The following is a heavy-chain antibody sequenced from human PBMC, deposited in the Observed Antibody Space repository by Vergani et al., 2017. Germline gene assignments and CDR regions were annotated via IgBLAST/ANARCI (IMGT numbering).Heavy chain of an antibody. CDR1: GFALNRHA. J-gene: IGHJ6*02. CDR3: GMYCSSPTCGTHPRVQNYGMDV. D-gene: IGHD2-2*01. CDR2: ISFDGTNE. Sequence: QVQLVESGGGVVQPGTSLRLSCVVSGFALNRHAMYWVRQAPGKGLEWVVGISFDGTNEYYPDSVKGRFTISRDNAKNSLYLQMNSLRAEDTALYYCGMYCSSPTCGTHPRVQNYGMDVWGQGTTVTVS. V-gene: IGHV3-30-3*01.